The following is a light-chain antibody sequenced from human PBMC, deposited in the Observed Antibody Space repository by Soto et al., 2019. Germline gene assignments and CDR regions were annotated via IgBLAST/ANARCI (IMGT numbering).Light chain of an antibody. V-gene: IGLV2-8*02. Sequence: QSALTQPPSASRSPGQSVTISCTGTSSDGGSYDYVSWYQQYPGKAPKLIIYEVSKRPSGVPDRFSGSKSDNTAALTVSGLQAEDEADYYCSSYTGSNNYVVFVGGTKLTVL. CDR3: SSYTGSNNYVV. J-gene: IGLJ2*01. CDR1: SSDGGSYDY. CDR2: EVS.